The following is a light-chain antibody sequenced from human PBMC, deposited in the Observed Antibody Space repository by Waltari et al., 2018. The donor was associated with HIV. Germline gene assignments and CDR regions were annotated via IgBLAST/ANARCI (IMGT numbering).Light chain of an antibody. J-gene: IGLJ2*01. Sequence: QSALTQPTSASGSPGQSVTISCTGTSSDVGGYNYVSWYQQHPGKAPKLMIYEVSKRSSGAPHRVCGSKSGNTASLTVSGLQAEDEADYYCSSYAGSNNLLFGGGTKLTVL. V-gene: IGLV2-8*01. CDR3: SSYAGSNNLL. CDR2: EVS. CDR1: SSDVGGYNY.